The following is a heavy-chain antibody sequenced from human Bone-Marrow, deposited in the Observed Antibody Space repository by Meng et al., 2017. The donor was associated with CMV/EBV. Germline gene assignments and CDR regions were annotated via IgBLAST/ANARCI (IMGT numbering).Heavy chain of an antibody. J-gene: IGHJ6*02. CDR3: ARGGAGTDGMDV. V-gene: IGHV3-11*04. CDR2: ISSSGTNI. Sequence: GESLKISCAASGFTFSDYYMSWIRQAPGKGLEWVSYISSSGTNIYYADSVKGRFSISRDNAKNSLYLQMNSLRAEDTAVYYCARGGAGTDGMDVWGQGTTVTVSS. CDR1: GFTFSDYY. D-gene: IGHD6-13*01.